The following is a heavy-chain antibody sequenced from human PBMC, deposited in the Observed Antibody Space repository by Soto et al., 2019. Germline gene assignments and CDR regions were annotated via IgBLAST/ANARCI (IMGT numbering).Heavy chain of an antibody. J-gene: IGHJ4*02. CDR3: ARVHYYDSSGYSN. V-gene: IGHV4-59*01. D-gene: IGHD3-22*01. Sequence: SETLSLTCTVSGGSISSYYWIWIRQPPGKGLEWIGYIYYSGSTNYNPSLKSRVTISVDTSKNQFSLKLSSVTAADTAVYYCARVHYYDSSGYSNWGQGTLVTVSS. CDR1: GGSISSYY. CDR2: IYYSGST.